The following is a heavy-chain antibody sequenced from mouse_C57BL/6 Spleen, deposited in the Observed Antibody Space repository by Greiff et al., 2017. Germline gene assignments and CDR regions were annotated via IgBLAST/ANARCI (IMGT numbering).Heavy chain of an antibody. CDR2: IDPSDSYT. Sequence: QVQLQQPGAELVMPGASVKLSCKASGYTFTSYWMHWVKQRPGQGLEWIGEIDPSDSYTNYNQKFKGKSTLTVDKSSSTAYIQLSSLTSEDSSVYYCARYDYKSWFAYWGQGTLVTVSA. V-gene: IGHV1-69*01. CDR1: GYTFTSYW. CDR3: ARYDYKSWFAY. D-gene: IGHD2-4*01. J-gene: IGHJ3*01.